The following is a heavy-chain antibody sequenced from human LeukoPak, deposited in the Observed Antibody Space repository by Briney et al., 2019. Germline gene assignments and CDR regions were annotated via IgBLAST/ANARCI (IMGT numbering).Heavy chain of an antibody. J-gene: IGHJ3*01. CDR2: IIASGSHI. Sequence: GVSLRLSCAASGFTFSDYHMSWIRQAPGKGLVWVSYIIASGSHIYYGDSVRGRFTVSRDNAKNSLYLQMNSLGAEDTAVYYCARDNGVGGAFNLWGQGTMVTVSS. D-gene: IGHD1-26*01. CDR3: ARDNGVGGAFNL. V-gene: IGHV3-11*01. CDR1: GFTFSDYH.